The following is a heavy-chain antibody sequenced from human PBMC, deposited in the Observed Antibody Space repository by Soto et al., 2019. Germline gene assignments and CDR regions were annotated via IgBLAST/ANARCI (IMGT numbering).Heavy chain of an antibody. CDR3: ASGNDYGDYVFDY. Sequence: GGSLRLSCAASGFTFSSYSMSWVRQAPGKGLEWVSSISSSSSYIYYADSVKGRFTISRDNAKNSLYLQMTSLRAEDTAVYYCASGNDYGDYVFDYWGQGTLVTVS. CDR2: ISSSSSYI. V-gene: IGHV3-21*01. CDR1: GFTFSSYS. D-gene: IGHD4-17*01. J-gene: IGHJ4*02.